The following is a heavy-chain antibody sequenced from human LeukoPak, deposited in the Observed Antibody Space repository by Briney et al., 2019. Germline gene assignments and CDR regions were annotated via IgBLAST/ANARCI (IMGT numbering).Heavy chain of an antibody. CDR3: AKDPDGYNYFDY. J-gene: IGHJ4*02. CDR1: GFTFSSYS. V-gene: IGHV3-23*01. Sequence: PGGSLRLSCAASGFTFSSYSMNWVRQAPGKGLEWVSAISGSGGSTYYADSVKGRFTISRDNSKNTLYLQMNSLRAEDTAVYYCAKDPDGYNYFDYWGQGTLVTVSS. D-gene: IGHD5-24*01. CDR2: ISGSGGST.